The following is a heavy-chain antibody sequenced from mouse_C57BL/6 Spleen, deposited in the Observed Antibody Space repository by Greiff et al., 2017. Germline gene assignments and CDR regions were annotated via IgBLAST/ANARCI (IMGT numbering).Heavy chain of an antibody. CDR1: GFTFSSYA. CDR2: ISDGGSYT. CDR3: ARDPNWDY. V-gene: IGHV5-4*01. D-gene: IGHD4-1*01. J-gene: IGHJ2*01. Sequence: EVKVVESGGGLVKPGGSLKLSCAASGFTFSSYAMSWVRQTPEKRLEWVATISDGGSYTYYPDNVKGRFTISRDNAKNNLYLQMSHLKSEDTAMYYCARDPNWDYWGQGTTLTVSS.